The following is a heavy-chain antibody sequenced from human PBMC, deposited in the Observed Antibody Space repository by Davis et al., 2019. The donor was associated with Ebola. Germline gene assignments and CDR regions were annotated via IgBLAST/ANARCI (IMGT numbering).Heavy chain of an antibody. V-gene: IGHV4-30-2*02. J-gene: IGHJ3*02. CDR2: IYHSGST. Sequence: LRLSCAVSGGSISSGGYSWSWIRQPPGKGLEWIGYIYHSGSTYYNPSLKSRVTISVDRSKNQFSLKLSSVTAADTAVYYCARGYAFDIWGQGTMVTVSS. CDR1: GGSISSGGYS. CDR3: ARGYAFDI.